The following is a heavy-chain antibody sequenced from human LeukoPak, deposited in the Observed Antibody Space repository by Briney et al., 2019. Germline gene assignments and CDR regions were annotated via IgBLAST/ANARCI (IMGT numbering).Heavy chain of an antibody. CDR2: IYTSGST. D-gene: IGHD3-3*01. CDR1: GGSISSGSYY. CDR3: ARDPYYDFWSGGFDP. V-gene: IGHV4-61*02. J-gene: IGHJ5*02. Sequence: SETLSLTCTVSGGSISSGSYYWSWIRQPAGKGLEWIGRIYTSGSTNYNPSLKSRVTIPVDTSKNQFSLKLSSVTAADTAVYYCARDPYYDFWSGGFDPWGQEPWSPSPQ.